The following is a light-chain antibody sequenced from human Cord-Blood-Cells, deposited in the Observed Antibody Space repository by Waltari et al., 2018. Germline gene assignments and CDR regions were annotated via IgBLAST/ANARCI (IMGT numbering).Light chain of an antibody. V-gene: IGKV1-39*01. CDR1: QSISSY. J-gene: IGKJ1*01. CDR3: EQSYSTPP. Sequence: DIQMTQSPSSLSASVGDRVTITCRASQSISSYLNWYQQKPGKAHKLLIYAASSLQSGVPSRFSGSGSGTDFTLTISSLQPEDFATDYGEQSYSTPPFGQGTKVEIK. CDR2: AAS.